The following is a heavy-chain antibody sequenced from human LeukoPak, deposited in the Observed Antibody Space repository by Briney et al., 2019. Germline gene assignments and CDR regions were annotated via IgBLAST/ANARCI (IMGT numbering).Heavy chain of an antibody. J-gene: IGHJ4*02. V-gene: IGHV3-7*01. D-gene: IGHD3-9*01. CDR1: GFTFSSYW. CDR2: IKQDGSEK. CDR3: ARDLAYYDILTGYLVDDY. Sequence: PGGSLRLSCAASGFTFSSYWMSWVRQAPGKGLEWVANIKQDGSEKYYVDSVKGRFTISRDNAKNSLYLQMNSLRAEDTAVYYCARDLAYYDILTGYLVDDYWGQGTLVTVPS.